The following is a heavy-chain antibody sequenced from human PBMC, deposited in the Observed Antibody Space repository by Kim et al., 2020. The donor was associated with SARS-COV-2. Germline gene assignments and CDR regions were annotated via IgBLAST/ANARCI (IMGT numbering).Heavy chain of an antibody. J-gene: IGHJ5*02. CDR1: GGSFSGYY. V-gene: IGHV4-34*01. CDR3: ARGRYSSSCNGSRFWFDP. Sequence: SETLSLTCAVYGGSFSGYYWSWIRQPPGKGLEWIGEINHSGSTNYNPSLKSRVTISVDTSKNQFSLKLSSVTAADTAVYYCARGRYSSSCNGSRFWFDP. D-gene: IGHD6-13*01. CDR2: INHSGST.